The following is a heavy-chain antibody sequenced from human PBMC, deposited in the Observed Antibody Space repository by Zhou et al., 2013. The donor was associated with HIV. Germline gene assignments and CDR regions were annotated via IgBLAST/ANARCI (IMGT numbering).Heavy chain of an antibody. Sequence: QVQLMQSGAEVKKPGASVKVSCKASGYTFTSYDINWVRQATGQGLEWMGWMNPNSGNTGYAQKFQGRVTITRNTSISTAYMELSSLRSEDTAVYFCARAPPPPNYSDGFVVGGSLDVWGRGTKGHCLF. J-gene: IGHJ3*01. CDR1: GYTFTSYD. CDR2: MNPNSGNT. CDR3: ARAPPPPNYSDGFVVGGSLDV. D-gene: IGHD6-19*01. V-gene: IGHV1-8*03.